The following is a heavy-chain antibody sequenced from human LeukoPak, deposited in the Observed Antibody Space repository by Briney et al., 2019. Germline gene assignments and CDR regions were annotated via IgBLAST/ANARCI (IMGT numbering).Heavy chain of an antibody. D-gene: IGHD6-13*01. CDR3: ARGIAAAGHLDY. CDR1: GFTFSSYG. CDR2: IWYDGSNK. V-gene: IGHV3-33*01. J-gene: IGHJ4*02. Sequence: GRSLRLSCAASGFTFSSYGMHWVRQAPGKGLEWVAVIWYDGSNKYYADSVKGRFTIPRDNSKNTLYLQMNSLRAEDTAVYYCARGIAAAGHLDYWGQGTLVTVSS.